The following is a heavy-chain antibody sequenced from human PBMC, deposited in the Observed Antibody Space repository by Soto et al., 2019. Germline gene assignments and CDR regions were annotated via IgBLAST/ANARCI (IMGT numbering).Heavy chain of an antibody. V-gene: IGHV3-30-3*01. CDR2: ISYDGSKK. CDR3: ARDRGQWLVEGIFDY. CDR1: GVTFSSYA. J-gene: IGHJ4*02. D-gene: IGHD6-19*01. Sequence: QVQLVESGGGVVQPGRSLRLSCAASGVTFSSYAMHWVRQAPGKGLEWVAVISYDGSKKYYADSVKGRFNISRDNSKNPLYLQMNSLRAEDTAVYYCARDRGQWLVEGIFDYWGQGTLVTVSS.